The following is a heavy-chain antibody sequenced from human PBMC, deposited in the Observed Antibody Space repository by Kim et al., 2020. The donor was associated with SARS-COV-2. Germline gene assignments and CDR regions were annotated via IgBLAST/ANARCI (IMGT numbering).Heavy chain of an antibody. D-gene: IGHD3-9*01. Sequence: ASVKVSCKASGYTFTSYGISWVRQAPGQGLEWMGWISAYNGNTNYAQKLQGRVTMTTDTSTSTAYMELRSLRSDDTAVYYCARDGRDYDILTGYYFGTPRQYGMDVWGQGTTVTVSS. CDR1: GYTFTSYG. CDR2: ISAYNGNT. J-gene: IGHJ6*02. CDR3: ARDGRDYDILTGYYFGTPRQYGMDV. V-gene: IGHV1-18*01.